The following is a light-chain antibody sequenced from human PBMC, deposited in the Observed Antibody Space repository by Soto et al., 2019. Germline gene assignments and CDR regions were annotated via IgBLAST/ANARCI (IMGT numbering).Light chain of an antibody. Sequence: DIQMTQSPSILSASVGDRVTTTCRASQSIRYWLAWYQHRPGKAPRLLIYDASTXDSGAPSRFSGSGYGIEFTLTINNLQPDDLATYICQQYKSYSTFGRGTKVDIK. CDR1: QSIRYW. CDR2: DAS. V-gene: IGKV1-5*01. J-gene: IGKJ1*01. CDR3: QQYKSYST.